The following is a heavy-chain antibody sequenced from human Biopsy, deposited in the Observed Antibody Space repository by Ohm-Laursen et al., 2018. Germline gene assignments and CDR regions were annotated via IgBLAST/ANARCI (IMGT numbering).Heavy chain of an antibody. Sequence: SQTLSFTCTVSGGSISSDYWSWIRQSPRKGLEWIGHISDRGTTNYNPSLRGRVTISVDTSKKQFSLKLSSVTAADTAVFFCARLYRLDDYWNDDPPDAFDVWGQGTMVTVSS. J-gene: IGHJ3*01. CDR3: ARLYRLDDYWNDDPPDAFDV. V-gene: IGHV4-59*01. D-gene: IGHD3-3*01. CDR1: GGSISSDY. CDR2: ISDRGTT.